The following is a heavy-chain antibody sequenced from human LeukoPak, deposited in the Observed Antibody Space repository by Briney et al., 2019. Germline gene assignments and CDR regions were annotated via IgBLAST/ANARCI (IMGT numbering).Heavy chain of an antibody. CDR1: GYTSTSYD. J-gene: IGHJ3*02. CDR2: MNPNSGNT. D-gene: IGHD3-22*01. Sequence: ASVKVSCKASGYTSTSYDINWVRQATGQGLEWMGWMNPNSGNTGYAQKLQGRVTMTTDTSTSTAYMELRSLRSDDTAVYYCAAGPYDSSGYYFRGDAFDIWGQGTMVTVSS. V-gene: IGHV1-8*02. CDR3: AAGPYDSSGYYFRGDAFDI.